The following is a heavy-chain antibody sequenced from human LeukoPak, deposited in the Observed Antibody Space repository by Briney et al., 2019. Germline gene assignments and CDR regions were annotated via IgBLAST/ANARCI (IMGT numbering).Heavy chain of an antibody. D-gene: IGHD6-13*01. Sequence: PGRSLRLSCAASGFTFDDYAMHWVRQAPGKGLEWVSGISWNSGSIGYADSVKGRFTISRDNAKNSLYLQMNSLRAEDTALYYCAKGDGSSWHEEGPHDYWGQGTLVTVSS. CDR2: ISWNSGSI. J-gene: IGHJ4*02. CDR3: AKGDGSSWHEEGPHDY. V-gene: IGHV3-9*01. CDR1: GFTFDDYA.